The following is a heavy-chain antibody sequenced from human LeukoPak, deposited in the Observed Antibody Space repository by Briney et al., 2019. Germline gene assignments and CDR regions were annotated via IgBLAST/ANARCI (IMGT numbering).Heavy chain of an antibody. J-gene: IGHJ4*02. CDR3: ASSITMVRGVIRSPPLDY. CDR2: IIPIFGTA. CDR1: GGTFSSYA. Sequence: SVKVSCKASGGTFSSYAISWVRQAPGQGLEWMGGIIPIFGTANYALKFQGRVTITADESTSTAYMELSSLRSEDTAVYYCASSITMVRGVIRSPPLDYWGQGTLVTVSS. V-gene: IGHV1-69*13. D-gene: IGHD3-10*01.